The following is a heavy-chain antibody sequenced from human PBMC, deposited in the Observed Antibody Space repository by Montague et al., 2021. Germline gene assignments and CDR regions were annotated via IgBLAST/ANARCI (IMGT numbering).Heavy chain of an antibody. CDR1: GGSFSGYH. CDR3: ARRKRILHRQPSSSYYYYGMDV. J-gene: IGHJ6*02. CDR2: INLSEST. Sequence: SETLSLTCAVYGGSFSGYHWSWIRQPPGKGLEWNGVINLSESTNSNQSLKSRVPISVDTSKNQFSLKLSSVTAADTAVYYCARRKRILHRQPSSSYYYYGMDVWGQGTTVTVS. V-gene: IGHV4-34*01. D-gene: IGHD1-26*01.